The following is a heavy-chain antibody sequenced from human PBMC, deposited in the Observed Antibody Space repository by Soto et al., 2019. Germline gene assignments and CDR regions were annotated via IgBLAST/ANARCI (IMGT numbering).Heavy chain of an antibody. V-gene: IGHV1-8*01. D-gene: IGHD6-13*01. Sequence: QVQLVQSGAEVKNPGASVKVSCKASGYTFTSYDINWVRQATGQGLEWMGWMNPNSGNTGYAQKFQGRVTMTRNTSISTAYMELSSLRSEHTAVYFCAREHSSSWRFDYWGQGTLVTVSS. J-gene: IGHJ4*02. CDR2: MNPNSGNT. CDR3: AREHSSSWRFDY. CDR1: GYTFTSYD.